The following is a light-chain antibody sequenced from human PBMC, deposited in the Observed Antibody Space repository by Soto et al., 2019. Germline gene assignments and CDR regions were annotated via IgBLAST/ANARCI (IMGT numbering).Light chain of an antibody. CDR2: AAS. Sequence: DIQMTQSPSSLSASVGDTVSFTCRASQDISDSLAWFQQRPGEAPESLIYAASTLQSGVPSKFSGSGSGTDFTLTISNLQPEDFGTYYCQQYNSFPPTFGGGTKVEIK. CDR1: QDISDS. CDR3: QQYNSFPPT. V-gene: IGKV1-16*02. J-gene: IGKJ4*01.